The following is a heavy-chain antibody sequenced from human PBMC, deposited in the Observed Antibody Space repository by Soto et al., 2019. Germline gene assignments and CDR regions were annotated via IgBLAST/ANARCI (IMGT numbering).Heavy chain of an antibody. CDR3: ARVDSSGYLLNY. D-gene: IGHD3-22*01. CDR2: IYYSGST. V-gene: IGHV4-31*03. Sequence: SETLSLTCTVSGGSISSGGYYWSWIRQHPGKGLEWIGYIYYSGSTYYNPSLKSRVTISVDTSKNQFSLKLSSVTAADTAVYYCARVDSSGYLLNYWGQGTLVTVSS. J-gene: IGHJ4*02. CDR1: GGSISSGGYY.